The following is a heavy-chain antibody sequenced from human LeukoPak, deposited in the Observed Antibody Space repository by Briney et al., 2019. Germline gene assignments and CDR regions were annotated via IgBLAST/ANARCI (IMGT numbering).Heavy chain of an antibody. CDR1: GYSISSGYY. CDR2: IYHSGST. D-gene: IGHD1-26*01. CDR3: ARDRKGATGY. Sequence: SETLSLTCTVSGYSISSGYYWGWIRQPPGKGLEWIGSIYHSGSTYYNPSLKSRVTISIDTSKNQFSLKLSSVTAADTAVYYCARDRKGATGYWGQGTLVTVSS. J-gene: IGHJ4*02. V-gene: IGHV4-38-2*02.